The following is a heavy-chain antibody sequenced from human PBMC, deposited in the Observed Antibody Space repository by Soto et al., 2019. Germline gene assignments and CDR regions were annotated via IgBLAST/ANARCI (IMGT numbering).Heavy chain of an antibody. D-gene: IGHD5-18*01. CDR3: ARGMDTARFYYYYGMDV. CDR1: GGTFSSYA. V-gene: IGHV1-69*01. Sequence: QVQLVQSGAEVKKPGSSVKVSCKASGGTFSSYAISWVRQAPGQGLEWMGGIIPIFGTANYAQKFQGRVTITADESTSTADMELSSRRSEDTAVYYCARGMDTARFYYYYGMDVWGQGTTVTVSS. CDR2: IIPIFGTA. J-gene: IGHJ6*02.